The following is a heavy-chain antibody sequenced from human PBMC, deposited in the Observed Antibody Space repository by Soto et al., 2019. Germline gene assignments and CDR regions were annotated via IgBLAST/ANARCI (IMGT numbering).Heavy chain of an antibody. CDR2: IWYDGSNK. Sequence: PGGSLRLSCAASEFTFSSYGMHWVRQAPGKGLEWVAVIWYDGSNKYYADSVKGRFTISRDNSKNTLYLQMNSLRAEDTAVYYCARDYIVVVPAAAWGYMDVWGKGTTVTVSS. V-gene: IGHV3-33*01. CDR1: EFTFSSYG. D-gene: IGHD2-2*01. CDR3: ARDYIVVVPAAAWGYMDV. J-gene: IGHJ6*03.